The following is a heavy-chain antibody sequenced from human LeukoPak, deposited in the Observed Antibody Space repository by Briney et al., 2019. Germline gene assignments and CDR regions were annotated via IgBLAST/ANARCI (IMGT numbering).Heavy chain of an antibody. CDR2: INHSGST. Sequence: SETLSLTCTVSGYSISSGYYWSWIRQPPGKGLEWIGEINHSGSTNYNPSLKSRVTISVDTSKNQFSLKLSSVTAADTAVYYCASSGSLIPLDYWGQGTLVTVSS. CDR3: ASSGSLIPLDY. CDR1: GYSISSGYY. D-gene: IGHD1-26*01. J-gene: IGHJ4*02. V-gene: IGHV4-38-2*02.